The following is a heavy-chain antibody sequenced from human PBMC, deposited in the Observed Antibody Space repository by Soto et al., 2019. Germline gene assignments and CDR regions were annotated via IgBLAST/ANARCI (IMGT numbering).Heavy chain of an antibody. V-gene: IGHV5-51*01. CDR1: GYSFSTYW. CDR3: ASQDTYSSSWYG. J-gene: IGHJ4*02. CDR2: IYPGDSDT. D-gene: IGHD6-13*01. Sequence: VQLVQSRAEVKKPGESLKISCKGSGYSFSTYWIAWVRQMPGKGLEWMGIIYPGDSDTRYSPSFQGQVTISADKSITTAYLQWSSLKASDSAMYYCASQDTYSSSWYGWGQGTLVTVSS.